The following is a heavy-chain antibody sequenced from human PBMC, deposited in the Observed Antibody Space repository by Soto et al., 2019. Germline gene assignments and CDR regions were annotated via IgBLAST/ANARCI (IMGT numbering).Heavy chain of an antibody. CDR3: ARGRSDGDYGVDYYYYGMDV. CDR2: INPNSGGT. Sequence: GASVKVSCKASGYTFTGYYMHWVRQAPGQGLEWMGWINPNSGGTNYAQKFQGRVTMTRDTSISTAYMELSRLRSDDTAVYYCARGRSDGDYGVDYYYYGMDVWGQGTTVTVSS. V-gene: IGHV1-2*02. D-gene: IGHD4-17*01. J-gene: IGHJ6*02. CDR1: GYTFTGYY.